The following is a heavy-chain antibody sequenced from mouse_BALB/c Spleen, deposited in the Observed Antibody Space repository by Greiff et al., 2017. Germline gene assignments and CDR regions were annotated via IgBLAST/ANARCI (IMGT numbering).Heavy chain of an antibody. CDR2: INPYNGAT. Sequence: VQLKESGPELVKPGASVKISCKASGYSFTGYYMHWVKQSHVKSLEWIGRINPYNGATSYNQNFKDKASLTVDKSSSTAYMELHSLTSEDSAVYYCARNSFDYWGQGTTLTVSS. V-gene: IGHV1-31*01. CDR1: GYSFTGYY. J-gene: IGHJ2*01. CDR3: ARNSFDY.